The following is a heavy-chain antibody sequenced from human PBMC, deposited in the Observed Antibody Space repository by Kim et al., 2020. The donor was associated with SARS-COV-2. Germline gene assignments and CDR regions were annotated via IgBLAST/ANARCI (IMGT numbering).Heavy chain of an antibody. D-gene: IGHD2-2*01. J-gene: IGHJ4*02. Sequence: SETLSLTCSVSGGSIRSGGKFWTWIRQHPAKGLEWIGYISYSGNSHYSPSLRRRVSISLQTSENQFSLQLTSVTAADTAVYYCARRQPLDYWGQATLVT. CDR2: ISYSGNS. CDR3: ARRQPLDY. V-gene: IGHV4-31*03. CDR1: GGSIRSGGKF.